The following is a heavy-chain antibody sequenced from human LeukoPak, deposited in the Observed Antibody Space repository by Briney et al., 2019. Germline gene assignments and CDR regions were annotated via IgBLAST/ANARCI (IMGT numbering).Heavy chain of an antibody. CDR3: ARDRDFPRDQLDY. J-gene: IGHJ4*02. CDR1: AFSLSAYS. V-gene: IGHV3-21*04. Sequence: GGSLRLSCAASAFSLSAYSMNWVRQAPGKGLEWVSSISYTGTYIYYADSVKGRFTISRDKSKNILYLQMNSLRAEDTALYYCARDRDFPRDQLDYWGQGTLVTVSS. CDR2: ISYTGTYI. D-gene: IGHD2-21*02.